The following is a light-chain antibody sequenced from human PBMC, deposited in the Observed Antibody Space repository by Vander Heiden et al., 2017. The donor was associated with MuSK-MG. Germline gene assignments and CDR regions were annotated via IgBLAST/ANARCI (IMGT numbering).Light chain of an antibody. CDR1: QSIRTY. CDR3: QQRDSPPFT. V-gene: IGKV1-39*01. J-gene: IGKJ4*01. CDR2: AAS. Sequence: DIQMTQSPSPLSASVGDRVTITCRASQSIRTYLNWYQQKSGQAPRLLIYAASNLQGGVPSRFSGSGSGTDFTLTISRLQPEDFATYYCQQRDSPPFTFGVGTKVEVK.